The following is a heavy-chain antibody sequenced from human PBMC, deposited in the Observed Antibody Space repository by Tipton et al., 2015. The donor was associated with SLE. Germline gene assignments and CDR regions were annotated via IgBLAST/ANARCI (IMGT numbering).Heavy chain of an antibody. CDR3: ARGPAGQADF. CDR2: INHSGRT. Sequence: LRLSCAVYGGSFSGYYWNWIRQPPGKGLEWIGEINHSGRTNYNPSLKSRVTISVDTSKNQFSLKLSSVTAADTAVYYCARGPAGQADFWGQGTLVTVSS. V-gene: IGHV4-34*01. D-gene: IGHD2-2*01. J-gene: IGHJ4*02. CDR1: GGSFSGYY.